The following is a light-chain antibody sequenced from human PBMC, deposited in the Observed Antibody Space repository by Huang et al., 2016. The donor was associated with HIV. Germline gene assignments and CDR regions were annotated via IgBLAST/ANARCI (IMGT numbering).Light chain of an antibody. Sequence: IVLTQSPATLSWYPGERVTLSCLASQSVGNYIAWYQQHPGQSPKLLSYDTSTRATGTPVRFSGSGSGTDFTLTISSLESEDFAVYYCQQRSSGVTFGGGTKV. CDR2: DTS. CDR1: QSVGNY. J-gene: IGKJ4*01. V-gene: IGKV3-11*01. CDR3: QQRSSGVT.